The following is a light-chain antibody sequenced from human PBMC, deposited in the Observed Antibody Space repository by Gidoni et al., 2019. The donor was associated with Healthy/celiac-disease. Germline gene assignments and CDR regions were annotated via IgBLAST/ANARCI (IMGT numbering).Light chain of an antibody. Sequence: ISSDVGGYNYVSWYQQHPGKAPKLMIYEVSNRPSGVSNRFSGSKSGNTASLTISGLQAEDEADYYCSSYTSSSTLGVFGGGTKLTVL. CDR3: SSYTSSSTLGV. V-gene: IGLV2-14*01. CDR1: SSDVGGYNY. CDR2: EVS. J-gene: IGLJ3*02.